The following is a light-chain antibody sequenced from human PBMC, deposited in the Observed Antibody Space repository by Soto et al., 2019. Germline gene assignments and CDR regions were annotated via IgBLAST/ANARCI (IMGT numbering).Light chain of an antibody. Sequence: EIVLTQSPGTVSLSPGERAILSCRASQSVSSSYLAWYQQKPGQAPRLLIYGASSRATGIPARFSGSGSGTEFTLALSSLQSEDFAVYDCKLYNRWPLTLGGGTKG. CDR3: KLYNRWPLT. J-gene: IGKJ4*01. CDR1: QSVSSSY. CDR2: GAS. V-gene: IGKV3-15*01.